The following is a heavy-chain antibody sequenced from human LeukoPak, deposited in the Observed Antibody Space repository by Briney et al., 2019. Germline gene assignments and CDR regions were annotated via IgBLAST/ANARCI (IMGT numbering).Heavy chain of an antibody. J-gene: IGHJ4*02. D-gene: IGHD4-17*01. CDR3: ARKNDYGDFHFDY. CDR1: KFTFSNYW. V-gene: IGHV3-7*04. CDR2: IKQDGSEK. Sequence: GGSLRLSCVASKFTFSNYWMSWVRQAPGKGLEWVANIKQDGSEKYYVHSVKGRFTISRDNAKNSLYLQMNSLRAEDTAVYYCARKNDYGDFHFDYWGQGTLVTVSS.